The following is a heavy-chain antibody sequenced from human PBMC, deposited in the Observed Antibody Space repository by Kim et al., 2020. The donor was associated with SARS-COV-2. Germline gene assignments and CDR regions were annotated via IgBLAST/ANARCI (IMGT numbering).Heavy chain of an antibody. CDR3: ARDDPPGYSSSWYHY. CDR1: GFTFSDYY. Sequence: GGSLRLSCAASGFTFSDYYMSWIRQAPGKGLEWVSYISSSSSYTNYADSVKGRFTISRDNAKNSLYLQMNSLRAEDTAVYYCARDDPPGYSSSWYHYWGQGTLVTVSS. V-gene: IGHV3-11*05. J-gene: IGHJ4*02. CDR2: ISSSSSYT. D-gene: IGHD6-13*01.